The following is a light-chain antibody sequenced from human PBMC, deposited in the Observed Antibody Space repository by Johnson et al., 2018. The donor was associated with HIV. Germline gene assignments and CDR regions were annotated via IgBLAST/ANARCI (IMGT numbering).Light chain of an antibody. V-gene: IGLV1-51*02. CDR1: SSNIGNAY. J-gene: IGLJ1*01. CDR2: END. Sequence: QSVLTQSPSVSAAPGQKVTISCSGRSSNIGNAYVSWYQQLPGTAPKLLIYENDKRPSGIPDRFSGSKSGTSATLAITGLQTGDEADDYCGTCHSSLSAGGGFGTGTKVSVL. CDR3: GTCHSSLSAGGG.